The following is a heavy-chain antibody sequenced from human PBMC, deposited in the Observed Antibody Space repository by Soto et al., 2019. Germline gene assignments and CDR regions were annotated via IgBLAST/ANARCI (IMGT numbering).Heavy chain of an antibody. CDR1: GFTFSNYA. V-gene: IGHV3-23*01. CDR2: ISSSGSTA. J-gene: IGHJ4*02. Sequence: PGGSLRLSCGASGFTFSNYAVNWVRQAPGKGLEWVSHISSSGSTAFYADSVRGRFTISRDNSKDTLYLQMDSLRVEDTAVYYCANGRATYGLLTHDYWGQGTLVTVSS. CDR3: ANGRATYGLLTHDY. D-gene: IGHD3-9*01.